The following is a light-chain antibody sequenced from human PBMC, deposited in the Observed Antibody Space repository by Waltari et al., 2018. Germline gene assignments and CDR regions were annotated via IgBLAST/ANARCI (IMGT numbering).Light chain of an antibody. CDR2: ENN. V-gene: IGLV6-57*03. CDR1: SCRVAANP. Sequence: NFMLTQSHSVSESPGKTVTISCTRTSCRVAANPMPWYQQRPGSAPTLVIYENNQRPSGVPDRFSGSIDSSSNSASLTISGLKTEDEADYYCQSYDNNIWLFGGGTKLTVL. J-gene: IGLJ3*02. CDR3: QSYDNNIWL.